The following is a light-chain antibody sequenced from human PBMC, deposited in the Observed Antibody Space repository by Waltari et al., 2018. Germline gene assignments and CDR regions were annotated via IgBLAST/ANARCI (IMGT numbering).Light chain of an antibody. CDR2: DVN. CDR1: SSDVGSYNY. CDR3: CAYAGSAI. Sequence: QSALTQPRSVSGSPGQSVTISCTGTSSDVGSYNYVCWYQQHPGKAPRLMIYDVNQRPPGVPDRFSGSKSGNTASLTISGLQAEDEADYYCCAYAGSAIFGGGTELTVL. V-gene: IGLV2-11*01. J-gene: IGLJ2*01.